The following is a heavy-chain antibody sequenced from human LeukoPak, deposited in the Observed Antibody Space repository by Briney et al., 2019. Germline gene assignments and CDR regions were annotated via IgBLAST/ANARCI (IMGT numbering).Heavy chain of an antibody. D-gene: IGHD3-22*01. CDR3: ARDSLYYYDSSGTNWFDP. CDR1: GGTFSSYA. J-gene: IGHJ5*02. CDR2: IIPVFGTA. V-gene: IGHV1-69*13. Sequence: ASVKVSCKASGGTFSSYAISWVRQAPGQGLEWMGGIIPVFGTANYAQKLQGRVTITADESTSTAYMELSSLRSEDTAVYYCARDSLYYYDSSGTNWFDPWGQGTLVTVSS.